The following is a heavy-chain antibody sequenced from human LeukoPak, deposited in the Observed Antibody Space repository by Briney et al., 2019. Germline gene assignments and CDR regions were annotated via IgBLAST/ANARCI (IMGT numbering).Heavy chain of an antibody. V-gene: IGHV3-21*01. Sequence: GGSLRLSCAASGFTFSSYSMYWVRQAPGKGLEWVSSISSSSSYIYYADSVKGRFTISRDNAKNSLYLQMNSLRAEDTAVYYCARDRYSGYGAFDYWGQGTLVTVSS. CDR2: ISSSSSYI. CDR1: GFTFSSYS. CDR3: ARDRYSGYGAFDY. J-gene: IGHJ4*02. D-gene: IGHD5-12*01.